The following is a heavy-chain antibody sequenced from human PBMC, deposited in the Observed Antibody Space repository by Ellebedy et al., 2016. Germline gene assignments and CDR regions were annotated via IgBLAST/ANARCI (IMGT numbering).Heavy chain of an antibody. J-gene: IGHJ4*02. Sequence: GGSLRLXCAASGFTFSSYWMHWVRQAPGKGLVWVSRINSDGSSTSYADSVKGRFTISRDNAKNTLYLQMNSLRAEDTAVYYCARESGSYQYYFDYWGQGTLVTVSS. CDR1: GFTFSSYW. V-gene: IGHV3-74*01. D-gene: IGHD1-26*01. CDR3: ARESGSYQYYFDY. CDR2: INSDGSST.